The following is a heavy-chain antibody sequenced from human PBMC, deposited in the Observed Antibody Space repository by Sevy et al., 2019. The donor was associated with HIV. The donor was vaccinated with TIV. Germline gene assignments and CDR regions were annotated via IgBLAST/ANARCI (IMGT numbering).Heavy chain of an antibody. Sequence: ASAKVSCKASGGTFSSYAISWVRQAPGQGLEWMGGIIPIFGTANYAQKFQGRVTITADESTSTAYMELSSLRSEDTAVYYCARGRGYYDSSGYYYTADDAFDIWGQGTMVTVSS. CDR2: IIPIFGTA. J-gene: IGHJ3*02. D-gene: IGHD3-22*01. CDR3: ARGRGYYDSSGYYYTADDAFDI. CDR1: GGTFSSYA. V-gene: IGHV1-69*13.